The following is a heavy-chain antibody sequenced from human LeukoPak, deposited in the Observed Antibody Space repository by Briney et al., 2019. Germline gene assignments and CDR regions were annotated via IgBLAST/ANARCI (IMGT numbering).Heavy chain of an antibody. V-gene: IGHV1-46*01. Sequence: GASVKVSCKASGYTFTSYYMHWVRQAPGQGLEWMGIINPSGGSTSYAQKFQGRVTMTRDTSTSTVYMELSSLRSEDTAVYYCASPHTAMALYCYYYGMDVWGQGTTVTVSS. J-gene: IGHJ6*02. CDR3: ASPHTAMALYCYYYGMDV. CDR2: INPSGGST. D-gene: IGHD5-18*01. CDR1: GYTFTSYY.